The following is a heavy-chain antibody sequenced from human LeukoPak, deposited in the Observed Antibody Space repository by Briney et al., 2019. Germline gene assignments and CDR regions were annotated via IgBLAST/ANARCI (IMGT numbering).Heavy chain of an antibody. D-gene: IGHD3-16*01. CDR3: ARRRSGEPFDY. CDR2: ISYSGST. CDR1: GASISGYY. V-gene: IGHV4-59*08. J-gene: IGHJ4*02. Sequence: SETLSLTCTVSGASISGYYWSWMRQPPGEGLEWIGYISYSGSTKYNPSLKSRVTISLDTSKNQFSLKLSSVTAADTAVYYCARRRSGEPFDYWGQGTLVTVSS.